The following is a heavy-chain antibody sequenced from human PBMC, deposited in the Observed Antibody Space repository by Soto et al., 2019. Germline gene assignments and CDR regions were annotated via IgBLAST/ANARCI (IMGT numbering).Heavy chain of an antibody. CDR3: ARGWFGPDV. Sequence: EVQLVESGGGLVQPGGSLRLSCAASGFTLSGRSMHWVRQAPGKGLVWVSGIDNAGTDSTYADSVKGRFTSSRDNAKNMLYLQMNSLRYEDTAVDYCARGWFGPDVWGKGTTVTVSS. D-gene: IGHD3-10*01. J-gene: IGHJ6*04. V-gene: IGHV3-74*01. CDR2: IDNAGTDS. CDR1: GFTLSGRS.